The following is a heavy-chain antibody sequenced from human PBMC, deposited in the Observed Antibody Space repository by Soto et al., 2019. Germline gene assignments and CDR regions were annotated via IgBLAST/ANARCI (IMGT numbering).Heavy chain of an antibody. CDR2: IGTAGDT. V-gene: IGHV3-13*01. Sequence: GGSLRLSCAASGFTFSSYDMHWVRQATGKGLEWVSAIGTAGDTYYPGSVKGRFTISRENAKNSLYLQMNSLRAEDTAVYYCARDGSGSYYFRAFDWNGPLDYWGQGTLVTVSS. CDR1: GFTFSSYD. D-gene: IGHD1-26*01. CDR3: ARDGSGSYYFRAFDWNGPLDY. J-gene: IGHJ4*02.